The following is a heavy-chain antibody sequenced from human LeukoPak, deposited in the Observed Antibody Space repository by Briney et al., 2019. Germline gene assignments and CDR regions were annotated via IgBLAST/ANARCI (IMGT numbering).Heavy chain of an antibody. D-gene: IGHD1-26*01. J-gene: IGHJ4*02. Sequence: SETLSLTCAVSCGSIINPSYYWGWIRQPPGKGLEWIGSIHYSGSTYYNPSLKSRVTISMDKSKNQLSLRLNSVTAADTAIYYCVRGGTYYLRYWGQGILVTVSS. CDR2: IHYSGST. CDR1: CGSIINPSYY. V-gene: IGHV4-39*07. CDR3: VRGGTYYLRY.